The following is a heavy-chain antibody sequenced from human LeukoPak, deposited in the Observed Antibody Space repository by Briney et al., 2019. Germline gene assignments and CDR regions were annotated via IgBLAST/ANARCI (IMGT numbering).Heavy chain of an antibody. D-gene: IGHD1-14*01. CDR2: ISYDGSNK. Sequence: SGGSLRLSCAASGFTFSSYAMSRVRQAPGKGLEWVAVISYDGSNKYYADSVKGRFTISRDNAKNSLYLQMNSLRAEDTAVYYCARDAPRKGAFDIWGQGTMVTVSS. J-gene: IGHJ3*02. CDR3: ARDAPRKGAFDI. V-gene: IGHV3-30*03. CDR1: GFTFSSYA.